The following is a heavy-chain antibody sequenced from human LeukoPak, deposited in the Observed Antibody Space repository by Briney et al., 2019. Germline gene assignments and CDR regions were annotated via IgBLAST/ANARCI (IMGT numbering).Heavy chain of an antibody. Sequence: ASVKVSCKASGYTFTSYDINWVRQATGQALEWMGWMNPNSGKTGYAQKFQGRVTMTRNTSISTAYMELSSLRSEDTAVYYCARGGGYDGRPDYWGQGTLVTVSS. J-gene: IGHJ4*02. D-gene: IGHD5-12*01. CDR2: MNPNSGKT. CDR1: GYTFTSYD. V-gene: IGHV1-8*01. CDR3: ARGGGYDGRPDY.